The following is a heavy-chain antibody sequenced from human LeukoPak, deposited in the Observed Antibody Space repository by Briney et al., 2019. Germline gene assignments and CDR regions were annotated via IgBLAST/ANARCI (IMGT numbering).Heavy chain of an antibody. V-gene: IGHV4-59*01. CDR1: GVSISSFY. CDR3: ARAGYGVGDTAHHYFDY. CDR2: IYYSGST. Sequence: PSETLSLTCTVSGVSISSFYWSWVRQPPGKGLECVGYIYYSGSTNYNASLKSRVTMSANTSNNQFSLKLSSVTAADTAVYYCARAGYGVGDTAHHYFDYWGQGTLVTVSS. J-gene: IGHJ4*02. D-gene: IGHD1-26*01.